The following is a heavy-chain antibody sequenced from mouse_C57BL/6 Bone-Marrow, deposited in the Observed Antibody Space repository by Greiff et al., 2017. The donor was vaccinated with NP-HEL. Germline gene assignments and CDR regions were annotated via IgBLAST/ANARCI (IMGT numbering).Heavy chain of an antibody. D-gene: IGHD4-1*01. V-gene: IGHV5-9-1*02. CDR2: ISSGGDYI. J-gene: IGHJ3*01. CDR1: GFTFSSYA. Sequence: EVQGVESGEGLVKPGGSLKLSCAASGFTFSSYAMSWVRQTPEKRLEWVAYISSGGDYIYYADTVKGRFTISRDNARNTLYLQMSSLKSEDTAMYYCTREDTNWDGFAYWGQGTLVTVSA. CDR3: TREDTNWDGFAY.